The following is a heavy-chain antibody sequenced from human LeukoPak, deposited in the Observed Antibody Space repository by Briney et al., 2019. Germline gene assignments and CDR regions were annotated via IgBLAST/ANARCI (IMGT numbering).Heavy chain of an antibody. D-gene: IGHD6-19*01. CDR2: IYYSGST. Sequence: SETLSLTCTVSGGSVSSGSYYWSWIRQPPGKGLEWIGYIYYSGSTNYNPSLKSRVTISVDTSKNQFSLKLSSVTTADTAVYYCARDGYSSGLDYWGQGTLVTVSS. V-gene: IGHV4-61*01. CDR1: GGSVSSGSYY. J-gene: IGHJ4*02. CDR3: ARDGYSSGLDY.